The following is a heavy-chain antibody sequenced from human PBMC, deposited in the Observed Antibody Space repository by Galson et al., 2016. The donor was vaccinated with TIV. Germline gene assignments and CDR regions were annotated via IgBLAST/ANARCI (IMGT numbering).Heavy chain of an antibody. D-gene: IGHD3-3*01. CDR2: TRTYNGDT. CDR3: ARDRNSVSAVVLEDDAFDI. Sequence: SVKVSCKASGYNFAMHAIRWVRHAPGEGLEWMDWTRTYNGDTRHAEKVQGRVTTTTDTYTGTAYMELRSLRSDDTAVYYCARDRNSVSAVVLEDDAFDIWGQGTMVTVSA. J-gene: IGHJ3*02. CDR1: GYNFAMHA. V-gene: IGHV1-18*01.